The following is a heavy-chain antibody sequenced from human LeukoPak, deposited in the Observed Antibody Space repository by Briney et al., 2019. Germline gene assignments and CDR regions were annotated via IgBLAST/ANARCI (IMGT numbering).Heavy chain of an antibody. V-gene: IGHV3-53*05. CDR1: GFTVSSNY. CDR3: AGLSHSSSWYGAYHWFDP. Sequence: AGGSLRLSCAASGFTVSSNYMSWVRQAPGKGLEWVSVIYSGGSTYYADSVKGRFTISRDNSKNTLYLQMNSLRSEDTAVYYCAGLSHSSSWYGAYHWFDPWGQGTLVTVSS. CDR2: IYSGGST. J-gene: IGHJ5*02. D-gene: IGHD6-13*01.